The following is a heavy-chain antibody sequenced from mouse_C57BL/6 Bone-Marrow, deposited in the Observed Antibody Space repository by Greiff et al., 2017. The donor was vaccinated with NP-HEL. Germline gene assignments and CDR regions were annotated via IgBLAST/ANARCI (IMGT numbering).Heavy chain of an antibody. Sequence: VQVVESGAELVRPGTSVKMSCKASGYTFTNYWIGWAKQRPGHGLEWIGDIYPGGGYTNYNEKFKGKATLTADKSSSTAYMQFSSLTSEDSAIYYCASGGSRGFAYWGQGTLVTVSA. V-gene: IGHV1-63*01. CDR1: GYTFTNYW. J-gene: IGHJ3*01. D-gene: IGHD1-1*02. CDR2: IYPGGGYT. CDR3: ASGGSRGFAY.